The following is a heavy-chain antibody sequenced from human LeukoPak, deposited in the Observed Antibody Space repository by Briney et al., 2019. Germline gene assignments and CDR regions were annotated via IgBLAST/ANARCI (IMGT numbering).Heavy chain of an antibody. CDR3: ARAPLKYNWNPFQH. CDR1: GGTFSSYA. CDR2: IIPIFGTA. V-gene: IGHV1-69*13. D-gene: IGHD1-20*01. Sequence: GASVKVSCKASGGTFSSYAISWVRQAPGQGLEWMGGIIPIFGTANYAQKFQGRVTITADESTSTAYMELSSLRSEDTAVYYCARAPLKYNWNPFQHWGQGTLVTVSS. J-gene: IGHJ1*01.